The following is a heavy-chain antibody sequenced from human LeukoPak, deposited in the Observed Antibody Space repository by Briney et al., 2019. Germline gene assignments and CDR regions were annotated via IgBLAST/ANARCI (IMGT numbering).Heavy chain of an antibody. Sequence: SETLSLTCAVSGYSISSGYYWGWIRQPPGKGLEWIGSIYHSRSTYYNPSLKSRVTISVDTSKNQFSLKLSSVTAADTAVYYCARAGYSYGYNWFDPWGQGTLVTVSS. D-gene: IGHD5-18*01. CDR2: IYHSRST. J-gene: IGHJ5*02. CDR1: GYSISSGYY. CDR3: ARAGYSYGYNWFDP. V-gene: IGHV4-38-2*01.